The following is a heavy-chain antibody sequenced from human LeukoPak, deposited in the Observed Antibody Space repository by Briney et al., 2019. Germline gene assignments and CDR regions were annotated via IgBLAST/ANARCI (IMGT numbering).Heavy chain of an antibody. CDR1: GGSFSGYY. Sequence: SETLSLTCAVYGGSFSGYYWSWIRQPPGKGLEWIGEINHSGSTNYNPSLKSRVTISVDTSKNQFSLKLSSVTAADTAVYYCARFRRIVATIGYYYYYGMGVWGKGTTVTVSS. J-gene: IGHJ6*04. V-gene: IGHV4-34*01. CDR2: INHSGST. D-gene: IGHD5-12*01. CDR3: ARFRRIVATIGYYYYYGMGV.